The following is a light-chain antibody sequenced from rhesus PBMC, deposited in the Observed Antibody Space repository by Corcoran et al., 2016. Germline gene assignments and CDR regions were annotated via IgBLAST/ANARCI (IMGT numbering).Light chain of an antibody. CDR1: TNNVGNQG. J-gene: IGLJ1*01. CDR2: RNN. V-gene: IGLV10-114*01. CDR3: SAWDSSLSGYI. Sequence: QAGLTQPPSVSKELRQTATPTCTGNTNNVGNQGAAWLQQHQGHPPKLLSYRNNNRPSGISERFSASRSGNTASLTITGLQPEDEADYYCSAWDSSLSGYIFGAGTRLTVL.